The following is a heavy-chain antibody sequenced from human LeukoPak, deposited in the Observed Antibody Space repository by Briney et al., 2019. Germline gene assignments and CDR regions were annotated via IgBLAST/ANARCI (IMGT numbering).Heavy chain of an antibody. CDR1: GFTFSTYG. V-gene: IGHV3-23*01. D-gene: IGHD3-22*01. CDR3: AKDSGSYDSSGYYGYFDY. CDR2: ISASGGNT. Sequence: GGSLRLSCAASGFTFSTYGMSWVRQAPGKGLEWVPGISASGGNTYFADSVKGRFTISRDNSKNTLYLQMNSLRAEDTAVYYCAKDSGSYDSSGYYGYFDYWGQGTLVTVSS. J-gene: IGHJ4*02.